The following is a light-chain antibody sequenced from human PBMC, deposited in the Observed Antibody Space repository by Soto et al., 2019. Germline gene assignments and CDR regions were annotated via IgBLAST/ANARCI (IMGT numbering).Light chain of an antibody. Sequence: QSVLAQPPSVSGAPGQRVTISCTGSSSNNGAGYDVHWYQQLPGTAPKLLIYGNSNRPSGVPDRFSGSKSGTSASLAITGLQAEDEADYYCQSYDSSLSRGVFGTGTKLTVL. CDR1: SSNNGAGYD. V-gene: IGLV1-40*01. J-gene: IGLJ1*01. CDR2: GNS. CDR3: QSYDSSLSRGV.